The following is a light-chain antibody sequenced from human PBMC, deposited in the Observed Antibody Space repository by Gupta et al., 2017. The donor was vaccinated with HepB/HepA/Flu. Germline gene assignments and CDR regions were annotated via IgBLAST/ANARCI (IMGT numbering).Light chain of an antibody. CDR1: SSDVGSYNY. CDR2: DVD. Sequence: QSALTQPASVSGCPGQSITISCTRTSSDVGSYNYVSWFQQHPGKAPKFVIYDVDNRPSGVSNRFSGSKSGNTASLTISGLQAEDEADYYCSAYTSSRTVIFGDGTKLTVL. CDR3: SAYTSSRTVI. J-gene: IGLJ2*01. V-gene: IGLV2-14*03.